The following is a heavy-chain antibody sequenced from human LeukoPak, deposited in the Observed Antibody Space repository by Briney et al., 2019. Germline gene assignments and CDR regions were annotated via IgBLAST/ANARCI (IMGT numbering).Heavy chain of an antibody. CDR2: INTDGTVT. V-gene: IGHV3-74*01. J-gene: IGHJ4*02. CDR3: AAKQWLAPPPDS. CDR1: GFTFSKYW. Sequence: GGSLRLSCAASGFTFSKYWMLWVRQAPGKGLESVSRINTDGTVTTYADSVKGRFTVSRDNADNTMFLQMNSVRGEDTAVYYCAAKQWLAPPPDSWGQGTPVTVSS. D-gene: IGHD6-19*01.